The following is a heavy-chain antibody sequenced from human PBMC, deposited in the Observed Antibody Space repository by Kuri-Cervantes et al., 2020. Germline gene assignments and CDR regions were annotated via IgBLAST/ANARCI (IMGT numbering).Heavy chain of an antibody. CDR3: ARIAVAGILNPFDY. J-gene: IGHJ4*02. CDR1: GYSISSGYY. V-gene: IGHV4-38-2*01. D-gene: IGHD6-19*01. CDR2: IYYTGRT. Sequence: SQTPSLTCAVSGYSISSGYYWGWIRQPPGKGLEWIGSIYYTGRTYYDPSLKSRLTISVDTSKNQFSLKLSPVTAADTAVYYCARIAVAGILNPFDYWGQGTLVTVSS.